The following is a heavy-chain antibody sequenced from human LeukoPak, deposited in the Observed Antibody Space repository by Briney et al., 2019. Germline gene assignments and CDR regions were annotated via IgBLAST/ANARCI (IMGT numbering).Heavy chain of an antibody. CDR2: IYYSGST. CDR1: GGSISSHY. Sequence: TSETLSLTCTVSGGSISSHYWSWIRQPPGKGLEWIGYIYYSGSTNYNPSLKSRVTISVDTSKNQLSLKLSSVTAADTAVYYCARAGGYDFWSGYDWGQGTLVTVSS. CDR3: ARAGGYDFWSGYD. V-gene: IGHV4-59*11. J-gene: IGHJ4*02. D-gene: IGHD3-3*01.